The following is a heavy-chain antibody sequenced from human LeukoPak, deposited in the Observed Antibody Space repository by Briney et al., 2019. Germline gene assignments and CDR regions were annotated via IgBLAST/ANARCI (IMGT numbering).Heavy chain of an antibody. Sequence: GGSLRLSCAASGFTFSSYPLHWVRQAPGKGLDWVTLISYDGSKIYYADSVKGRFTISRDNSKNTLYLQMNSLRAEDTAVYYCARDGRRGRGDAFDIWGQGTMVTVSS. CDR3: ARDGRRGRGDAFDI. CDR2: ISYDGSKI. CDR1: GFTFSSYP. J-gene: IGHJ3*02. D-gene: IGHD1-26*01. V-gene: IGHV3-30-3*01.